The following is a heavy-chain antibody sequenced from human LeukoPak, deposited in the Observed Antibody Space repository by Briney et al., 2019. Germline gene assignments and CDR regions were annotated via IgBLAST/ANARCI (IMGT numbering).Heavy chain of an antibody. Sequence: TSETLSLTCTVSGGSISSYYWSWIRQPARKGLEWIGRIYTSGSTNYNPSLKSRVTMSVDTSKNQFSLKLSSVTAADTAVYYCARVNRYCSSTSCCYYFDYWGQGTLVTVSS. CDR3: ARVNRYCSSTSCCYYFDY. CDR2: IYTSGST. V-gene: IGHV4-4*07. CDR1: GGSISSYY. D-gene: IGHD2-2*01. J-gene: IGHJ4*02.